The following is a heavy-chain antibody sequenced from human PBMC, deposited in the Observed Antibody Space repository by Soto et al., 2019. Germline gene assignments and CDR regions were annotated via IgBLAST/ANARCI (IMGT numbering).Heavy chain of an antibody. J-gene: IGHJ6*02. CDR2: ISGSGGSI. CDR3: AKDQYSSSWYARYGMDV. Sequence: EVQLLESGGGLVQPGGSLRLSCAASGFTFSSYAMSWVRRAPGKGLEWVSAISGSGGSIYYADSVKGRFTISRDNSKNTLYLQMNSLRAEDTAVYYCAKDQYSSSWYARYGMDVWGQGTTVTVSS. CDR1: GFTFSSYA. V-gene: IGHV3-23*01. D-gene: IGHD6-13*01.